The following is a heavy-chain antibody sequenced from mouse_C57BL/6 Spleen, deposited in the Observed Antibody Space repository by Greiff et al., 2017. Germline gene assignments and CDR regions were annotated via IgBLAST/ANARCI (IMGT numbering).Heavy chain of an antibody. CDR2: ISSGGDYI. CDR1: GFTFSSYA. D-gene: IGHD2-4*01. J-gene: IGHJ3*01. CDR3: TREGYDYEGFAY. V-gene: IGHV5-9-1*02. Sequence: EVHLVESGEGLVKPGGSLKLSCAASGFTFSSYAMSWVRQTPEKRLEWVAYISSGGDYIYYADTVKGRFTISRDNARNTLYLQMSSLKSEDTAMYYCTREGYDYEGFAYWGQGTLVTVSA.